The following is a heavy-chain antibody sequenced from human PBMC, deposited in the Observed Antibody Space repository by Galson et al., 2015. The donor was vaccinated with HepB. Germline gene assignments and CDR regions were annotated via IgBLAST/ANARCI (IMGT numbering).Heavy chain of an antibody. D-gene: IGHD2-15*01. CDR1: EFTLSSYN. V-gene: IGHV3-48*02. CDR3: ARVDATGYHGMDV. Sequence: SLRLSCAASEFTLSSYNMNWVRQFPGKGLEWVSYISSTSGSIYYADSVKGRFTISRDNAKNSLYLQMNSLRDEDTAVYYCARVDATGYHGMDVWGQGTTVTVSS. CDR2: ISSTSGSI. J-gene: IGHJ6*02.